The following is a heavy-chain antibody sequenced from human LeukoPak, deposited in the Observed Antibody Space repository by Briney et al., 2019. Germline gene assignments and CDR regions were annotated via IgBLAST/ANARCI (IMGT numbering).Heavy chain of an antibody. CDR3: ARSCPGGTCPIDY. V-gene: IGHV4-34*12. CDR1: GGSFSGHF. Sequence: PSETPSLTCAVYGGSFSGHFWSWIRQPPGKGLEWIGEIIHGGTTNYNPSLKSRVTISVDTSKNQFSLKVRSVTAADTAVYYCARSCPGGTCPIDYWGQGNLVTVSS. CDR2: IIHGGTT. D-gene: IGHD2-15*01. J-gene: IGHJ4*02.